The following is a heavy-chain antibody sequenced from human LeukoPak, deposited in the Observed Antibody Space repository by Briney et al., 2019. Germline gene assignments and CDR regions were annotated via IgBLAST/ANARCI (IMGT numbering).Heavy chain of an antibody. CDR1: GDSISSYY. V-gene: IGHV4-59*08. J-gene: IGHJ4*02. D-gene: IGHD1/OR15-1a*01. CDR3: ASRTEEGYYFDY. Sequence: SETLSLTCTVSGDSISSYYWSWIRQPPGKGLEWIGYIYYSGSTNYNPTLKSRVTISVDTSENQFSLKLSSVTAADTAVYYCASRTEEGYYFDYWGQGTLVTVSS. CDR2: IYYSGST.